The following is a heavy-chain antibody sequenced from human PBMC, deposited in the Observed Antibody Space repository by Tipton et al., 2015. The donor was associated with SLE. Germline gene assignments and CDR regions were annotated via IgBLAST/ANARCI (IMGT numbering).Heavy chain of an antibody. CDR3: AREVRQLLIYFDS. V-gene: IGHV4-39*07. CDR2: IYYSGNT. Sequence: TLSLTCTVSGGSISGYYWAWIRQPPGKGLEWIGSIYYSGNTYYNPSLKNRVTISVDTSKNQFSLKLSSVTAADTAVYFCAREVRQLLIYFDSWGQGTLVTVSS. CDR1: GGSISGYY. D-gene: IGHD6-6*01. J-gene: IGHJ4*02.